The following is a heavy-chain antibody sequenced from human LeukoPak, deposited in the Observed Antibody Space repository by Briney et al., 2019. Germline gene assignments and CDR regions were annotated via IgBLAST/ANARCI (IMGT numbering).Heavy chain of an antibody. Sequence: SQTLSLTCAVTGGSISSGGYSWSWIRQPPGKGLEWIGYIYHSGSTYYNPSLKSRVTISVDRSKNQFSLKLSSVTAADTAVYYCARDLKTYYDFWSGYDYWGQGTLVTVSS. J-gene: IGHJ4*02. CDR3: ARDLKTYYDFWSGYDY. V-gene: IGHV4-30-2*01. CDR2: IYHSGST. D-gene: IGHD3-3*01. CDR1: GGSISSGGYS.